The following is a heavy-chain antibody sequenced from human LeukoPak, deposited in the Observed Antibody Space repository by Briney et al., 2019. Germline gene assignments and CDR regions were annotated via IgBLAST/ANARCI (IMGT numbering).Heavy chain of an antibody. Sequence: GGSLRLSCAASGFTFSSYSMNWVRQAPGKGLEWVSSISSSSSYIYYADSVKGRFTISRDNAKNSLYLQMNSLRAEDTAVYYCAKSKVYYGSGPYDGYWGQGTLVTVSS. CDR1: GFTFSSYS. CDR2: ISSSSSYI. D-gene: IGHD3-10*01. J-gene: IGHJ4*02. CDR3: AKSKVYYGSGPYDGY. V-gene: IGHV3-21*04.